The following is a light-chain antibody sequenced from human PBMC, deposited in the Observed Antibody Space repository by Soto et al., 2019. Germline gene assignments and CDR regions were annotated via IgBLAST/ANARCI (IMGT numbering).Light chain of an antibody. V-gene: IGKV1-39*01. Sequence: DIQMTQSPSSVSASVGDRVTITCRASQSIGRFLNWFQQKPGEAPKLLVYGTSNLHSGVPSRFSGSGSETEFTLTISRLQLEDFGMVDCQQSHSTPLTFGGGTRVE. CDR3: QQSHSTPLT. J-gene: IGKJ4*01. CDR1: QSIGRF. CDR2: GTS.